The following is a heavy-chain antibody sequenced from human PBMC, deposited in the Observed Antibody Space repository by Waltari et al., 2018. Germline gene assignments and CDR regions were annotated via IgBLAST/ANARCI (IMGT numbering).Heavy chain of an antibody. J-gene: IGHJ4*02. D-gene: IGHD4-17*01. CDR1: GGTFSSYA. Sequence: QVQLVQSGAEVKKPGSSVKVSCKASGGTFSSYAISWVRQAPGKGLEWMGRIIPVFGTANSAQKFQGRVTITADKSTSTAYMGLSSLISEDTAVYYCARDYGDYPGAFDYWGQGTLVTVSS. CDR3: ARDYGDYPGAFDY. V-gene: IGHV1-69*08. CDR2: IIPVFGTA.